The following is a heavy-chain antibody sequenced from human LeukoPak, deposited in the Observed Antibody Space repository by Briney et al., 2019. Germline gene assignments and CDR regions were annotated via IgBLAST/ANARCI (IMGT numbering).Heavy chain of an antibody. D-gene: IGHD5-24*01. CDR1: GGSISGYY. CDR3: ARFDRDGYNLDY. Sequence: SETLSLTCIVSGGSISGYYWTWIRQPPGKGQEWIGYIYYTGSTNYNPSLKSRVTISVDTSKNQLSLNLSSVTAADTALYYCARFDRDGYNLDYWGQGTLVTVSS. J-gene: IGHJ4*02. V-gene: IGHV4-59*01. CDR2: IYYTGST.